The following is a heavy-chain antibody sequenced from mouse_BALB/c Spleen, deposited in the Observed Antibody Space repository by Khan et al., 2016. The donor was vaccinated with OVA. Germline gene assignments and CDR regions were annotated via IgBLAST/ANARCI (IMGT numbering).Heavy chain of an antibody. CDR2: IDPENGDT. V-gene: IGHV14-1*02. D-gene: IGHD2-3*01. CDR3: ARDGYSPWFAY. J-gene: IGHJ3*01. Sequence: VQLKQSGAELVRPGALVKLSCKASGFNIKDYYMHWVKQRPEQGLVWIGRIDPENGDTIYDPKFQGKASITSDTSSNTAYLQLSSLTSDDTAVYYCARDGYSPWFAYWGQGTLVTVSA. CDR1: GFNIKDYY.